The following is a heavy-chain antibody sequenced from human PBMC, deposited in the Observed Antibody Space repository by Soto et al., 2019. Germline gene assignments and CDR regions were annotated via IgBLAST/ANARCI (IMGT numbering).Heavy chain of an antibody. CDR2: ISYDGSNK. Sequence: GGSLRLSCAASGFTFSSYGMHWVRQAPGKGLEWVAVISYDGSNKYYADSVKGRFTISRDNSKNTLYLQMNSLRAEDTAVYYYAKDSRGFLGYFDYWGQGTLVTVSS. J-gene: IGHJ4*02. D-gene: IGHD3-3*01. V-gene: IGHV3-30*18. CDR1: GFTFSSYG. CDR3: AKDSRGFLGYFDY.